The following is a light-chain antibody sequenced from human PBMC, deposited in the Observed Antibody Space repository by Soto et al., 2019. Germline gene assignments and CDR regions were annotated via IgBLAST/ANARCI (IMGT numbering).Light chain of an antibody. J-gene: IGLJ2*01. Sequence: QPVLTQSSSASASLGSSVKLTCTLSSGHSSYIIAWHQQQPGKAPRYLMKLKGSGSYNKGSGVPDRFSGSSSGADRYLTISNLQFEDEADYYCETWDSNTVVFGGGTKVTVL. CDR3: ETWDSNTVV. CDR1: SGHSSYI. CDR2: LKGSGSY. V-gene: IGLV4-60*02.